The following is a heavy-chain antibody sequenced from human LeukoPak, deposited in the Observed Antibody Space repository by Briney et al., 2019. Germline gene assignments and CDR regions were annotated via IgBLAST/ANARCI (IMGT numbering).Heavy chain of an antibody. Sequence: GGSLRLSCAASGFTFDDYGMSWVRQAPGKGLEWVSFISSSSSSIYYADSLKGRFTISRDNANNSLYLQMNSLRAEDTAVYYCAREYCKGGSCYNDAFDIWGQGTMVTVSS. CDR1: GFTFDDYG. V-gene: IGHV3-21*01. D-gene: IGHD2-15*01. CDR2: ISSSSSSI. J-gene: IGHJ3*02. CDR3: AREYCKGGSCYNDAFDI.